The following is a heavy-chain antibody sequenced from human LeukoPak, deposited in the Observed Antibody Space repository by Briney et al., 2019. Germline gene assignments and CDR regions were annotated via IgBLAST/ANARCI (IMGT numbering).Heavy chain of an antibody. Sequence: SETLSLTCAVYGGSFSGYYWSWIRQPPGKGLEWIGEINHSGSTNYNPSLKSRVTMSVDTSKNQFSLKLSSVTAADTAVYYCARARRRGIAVAAPQYYFDYWGQGTLVTVSS. D-gene: IGHD6-19*01. CDR1: GGSFSGYY. CDR2: INHSGST. V-gene: IGHV4-34*01. CDR3: ARARRRGIAVAAPQYYFDY. J-gene: IGHJ4*02.